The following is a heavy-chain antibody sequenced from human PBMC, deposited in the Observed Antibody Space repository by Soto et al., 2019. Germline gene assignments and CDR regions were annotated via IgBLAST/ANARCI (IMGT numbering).Heavy chain of an antibody. CDR3: ARARAGNYSDH. D-gene: IGHD6-25*01. V-gene: IGHV3-53*01. J-gene: IGHJ4*02. CDR1: GFTVSNNY. CDR2: IYSAGNT. Sequence: EVQLVESGGGLIQPGGSLRLSCAVSGFTVSNNYMTWVRQAPGKGLDWVSLIYSAGNTYYADSVKGRFTISRDNSKNTLYLQMNSLRVEDTAGYYCARARAGNYSDHLGQGTLVTVSS.